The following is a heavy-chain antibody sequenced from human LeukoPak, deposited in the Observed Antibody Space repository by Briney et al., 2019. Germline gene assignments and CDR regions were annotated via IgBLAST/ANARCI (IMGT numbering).Heavy chain of an antibody. CDR1: GGSFSGYY. Sequence: SETLSLTCAVYGGSFSGYYWSWLRQPPGKGLEWIGEINHSGSTNYNPSFKSRVTISVDTSKNQFSLKMRSVAAADTAVYYCARGRGYNSFDYWGQGTLVTVSS. V-gene: IGHV4-34*01. D-gene: IGHD5-24*01. CDR2: INHSGST. J-gene: IGHJ4*02. CDR3: ARGRGYNSFDY.